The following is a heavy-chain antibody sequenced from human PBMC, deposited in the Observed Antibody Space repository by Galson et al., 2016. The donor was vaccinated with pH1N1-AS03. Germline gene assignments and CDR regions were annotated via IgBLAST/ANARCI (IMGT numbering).Heavy chain of an antibody. CDR1: GFAFSTYW. CDR2: IKQDGSEK. V-gene: IGHV3-7*01. D-gene: IGHD3-3*01. Sequence: SLRLSCAASGFAFSTYWMSWVRLAPGKGLEWVANIKQDGSEKYYVDSVKGRFTISRDNADNSVFLQMNSLRAEDTAIYYCAREGDDFWGEYKYGPDFWGQGTLVTVSS. J-gene: IGHJ4*02. CDR3: AREGDDFWGEYKYGPDF.